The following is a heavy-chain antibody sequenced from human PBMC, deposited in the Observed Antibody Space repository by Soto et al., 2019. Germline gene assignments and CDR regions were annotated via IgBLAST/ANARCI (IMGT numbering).Heavy chain of an antibody. CDR2: ICYSGST. Sequence: PSETLSLTCTVSGGSISSYYWSWIRQPPGKGLEWVGYICYSGSTNYNPPLKSRVAISVDTSKNQFSLKLSSVTAADTAVYYCAREAADSYGCSYFDYWGQGALVTVSS. J-gene: IGHJ4*02. V-gene: IGHV4-59*01. D-gene: IGHD5-18*01. CDR1: GGSISSYY. CDR3: AREAADSYGCSYFDY.